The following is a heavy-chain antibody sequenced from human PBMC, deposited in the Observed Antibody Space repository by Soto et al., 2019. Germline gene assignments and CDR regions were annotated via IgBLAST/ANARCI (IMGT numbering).Heavy chain of an antibody. J-gene: IGHJ2*01. Sequence: SETLSLTCAVYGGSFSGYYWIWIRQPPGKGLEWIGEINHSGSTNYNPSLKSRVTISVDTSKNQFSLKLSSVTAADTAVYYCARQKRGGYCSGGSCHPYWYFDLWGRGTLVTVSS. V-gene: IGHV4-34*01. CDR2: INHSGST. D-gene: IGHD2-15*01. CDR3: ARQKRGGYCSGGSCHPYWYFDL. CDR1: GGSFSGYY.